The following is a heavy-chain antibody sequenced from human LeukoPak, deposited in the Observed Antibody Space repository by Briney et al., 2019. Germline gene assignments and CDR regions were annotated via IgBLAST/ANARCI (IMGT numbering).Heavy chain of an antibody. J-gene: IGHJ6*03. CDR1: GGTFSSYA. CDR2: IIPIFGTA. D-gene: IGHD3-3*01. Sequence: GASVKVSRKASGGTFSSYAISWVRQAPGQGLEWMGGIIPIFGTANYAQKFQGRVTITADKSTSTAYMELSSLRSEDTAVYYCAKAPDTIFGVDYYYYYMDVWGKGTTVTVSS. CDR3: AKAPDTIFGVDYYYYYMDV. V-gene: IGHV1-69*06.